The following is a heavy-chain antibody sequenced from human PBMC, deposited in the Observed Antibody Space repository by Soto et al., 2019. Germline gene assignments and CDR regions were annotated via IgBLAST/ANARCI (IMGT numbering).Heavy chain of an antibody. CDR2: IIPVFGTP. CDR3: ARTGDFARELVA. J-gene: IGHJ5*02. Sequence: SVKVACKASGYSFSSHAITWVRQAPGQGLEWMGGIIPVFGTPSYAQKFQGRVTISADKSTNTSSLELRSLRSEDTAVYYCARTGDFARELVAWGQGTLVTVSS. D-gene: IGHD7-27*01. CDR1: GYSFSSHA. V-gene: IGHV1-69*06.